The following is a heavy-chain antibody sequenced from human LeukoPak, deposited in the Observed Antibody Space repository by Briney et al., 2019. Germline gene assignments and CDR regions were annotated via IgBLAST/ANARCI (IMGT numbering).Heavy chain of an antibody. CDR2: IYYSGST. D-gene: IGHD1-26*01. Sequence: SETLSLTCIVPGGSISSYFWSWIRQPPGKGLEWIGYIYYSGSTKYNTSLKSRVTMSVDTSKKQFSLKLSSVTAADTAVYYCARMYSGTSYYFDYWGQGTLVTVSS. CDR1: GGSISSYF. V-gene: IGHV4-59*01. J-gene: IGHJ4*02. CDR3: ARMYSGTSYYFDY.